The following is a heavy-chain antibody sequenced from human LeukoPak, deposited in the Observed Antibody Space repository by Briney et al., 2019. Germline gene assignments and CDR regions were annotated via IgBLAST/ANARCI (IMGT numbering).Heavy chain of an antibody. J-gene: IGHJ4*02. CDR2: SRNRANSYTT. D-gene: IGHD1-26*01. CDR1: GFTFSDHY. CDR3: ARGTEYSRRFAIDY. V-gene: IGHV3-72*01. Sequence: GGSLRLSCAASGFTFSDHYMDWVRQAPGKGLEWVGRSRNRANSYTTEYAASVKGRFTISRDDSKNSLYLQMNSLKTEDTAVYHCARGTEYSRRFAIDYWGQGTLVTVSS.